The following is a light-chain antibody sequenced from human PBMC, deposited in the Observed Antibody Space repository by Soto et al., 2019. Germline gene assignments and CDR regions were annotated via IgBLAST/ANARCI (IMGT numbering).Light chain of an antibody. CDR2: EVS. CDR1: SSDVGAYDY. Sequence: VLTQPASVSRSPGQSITISCTGTSSDVGAYDYVSWYQQHPGKAPKLMIFEVSDRPSGVSNRFSGSKSGNTASLTISGLQAEDEADYYCTSYTSSTTYVFGTGTKVNVL. CDR3: TSYTSSTTYV. J-gene: IGLJ1*01. V-gene: IGLV2-14*01.